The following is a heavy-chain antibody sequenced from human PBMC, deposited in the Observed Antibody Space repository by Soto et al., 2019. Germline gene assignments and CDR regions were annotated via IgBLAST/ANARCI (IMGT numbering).Heavy chain of an antibody. CDR2: MSYSGTT. J-gene: IGHJ4*02. D-gene: IGHD3-3*01. CDR3: ARAINFEFWSDSQSAYYFDY. CDR1: GGSVSSSSYY. V-gene: IGHV4-61*01. Sequence: KPSETLSLTCTVSGGSVSSSSYYWSWIRQPPGKGLEWIAYMSYSGTTNYNPSLKSRVTISVHTSKNQFSLKLSSVTAADTAVYYCARAINFEFWSDSQSAYYFDYWGQGTMVTVYS.